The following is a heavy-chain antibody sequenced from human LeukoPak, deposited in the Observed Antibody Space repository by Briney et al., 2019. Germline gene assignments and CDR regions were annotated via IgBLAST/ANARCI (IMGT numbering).Heavy chain of an antibody. CDR1: GFTFSSYA. J-gene: IGHJ4*02. CDR3: AKGLWFGELDY. V-gene: IGHV3-23*01. Sequence: GGSLRLSCAASGFTFSSYAMSWLRQAPGKGLEWLSAISGSGGSTYYADSVKGRFTISRDNSKNTLYLQMNSLRAEDTAVYYCAKGLWFGELDYWGQGTLVTVSS. D-gene: IGHD3-10*01. CDR2: ISGSGGST.